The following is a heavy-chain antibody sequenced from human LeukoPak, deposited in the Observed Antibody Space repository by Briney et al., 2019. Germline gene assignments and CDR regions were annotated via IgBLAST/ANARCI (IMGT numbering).Heavy chain of an antibody. D-gene: IGHD7-27*01. CDR3: ALLGGLRLGILTDY. Sequence: GGSLRLSCAASGFTFSSYEMNWVRQAPGKGLEWVSYISSSGSTIYYADSVKGGFTISRDNAKNSLYLQMNSLRAEDTAVYYCALLGGLRLGILTDYWGQGTLVTVSS. CDR1: GFTFSSYE. V-gene: IGHV3-48*03. CDR2: ISSSGSTI. J-gene: IGHJ4*02.